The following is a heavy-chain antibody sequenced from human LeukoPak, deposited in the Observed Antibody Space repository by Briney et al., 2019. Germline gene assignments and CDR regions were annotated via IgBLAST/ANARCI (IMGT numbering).Heavy chain of an antibody. CDR3: AKDRRGGSYYAATLDI. V-gene: IGHV3-23*01. D-gene: IGHD1-26*01. Sequence: GGSLRLSCAASGFTFDDYAMHWVRHAPGKGLEWVSGISDSGDITYYADSVKGRFTISRDNSKNTLYVQMNSLRVEDTAVYYCAKDRRGGSYYAATLDIWGQGTMVTVSS. CDR1: GFTFDDYA. CDR2: ISDSGDIT. J-gene: IGHJ3*02.